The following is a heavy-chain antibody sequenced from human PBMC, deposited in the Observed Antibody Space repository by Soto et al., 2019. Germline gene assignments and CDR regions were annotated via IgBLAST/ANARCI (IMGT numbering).Heavy chain of an antibody. CDR2: MNPNSGNT. CDR3: AVTKIEEGGYGMDV. CDR1: GYTFTSYD. Sequence: QVQLVQSGAEVKKPGAAVKVSCKASGYTFTSYDINWVRQATGQVLEWMGWMNPNSGNTGYAQKLQGRVTRTRHTYISTAYTELSSLRYEDTAVYYCAVTKIEEGGYGMDVWGQGTTVTVS. J-gene: IGHJ6*02. V-gene: IGHV1-8*01.